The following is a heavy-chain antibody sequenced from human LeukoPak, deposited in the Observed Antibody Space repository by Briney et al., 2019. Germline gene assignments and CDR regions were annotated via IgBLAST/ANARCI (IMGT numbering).Heavy chain of an antibody. V-gene: IGHV4-4*02. CDR3: ARHSPIAAAGTLAWFDP. CDR2: IYHSGST. Sequence: SETLSLTCAVSGGSISSSNWWSWVRQPPGKGLEWIGEIYHSGSTNYNPSLKSRVTISVDKSKNQFSLKLSSVTAADTAVYYCARHSPIAAAGTLAWFDPWGQGTLVTVSS. CDR1: GGSISSSNW. J-gene: IGHJ5*02. D-gene: IGHD6-13*01.